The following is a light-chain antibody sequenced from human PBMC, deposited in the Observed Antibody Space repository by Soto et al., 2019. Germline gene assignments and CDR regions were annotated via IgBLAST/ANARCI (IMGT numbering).Light chain of an antibody. Sequence: QSVLTQPASVSGSPGQSITISCTGTSSDVGSYNLVSWYQQHPGKAPKLMIYEVNNRPSGVSYRFSGSKSGNTASLTISGLQDEDEAHYYCSSFTSTRPYVFGTGTKLTVL. V-gene: IGLV2-14*02. CDR3: SSFTSTRPYV. J-gene: IGLJ1*01. CDR2: EVN. CDR1: SSDVGSYNL.